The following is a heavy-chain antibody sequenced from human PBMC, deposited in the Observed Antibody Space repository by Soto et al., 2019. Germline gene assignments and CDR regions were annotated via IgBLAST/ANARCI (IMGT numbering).Heavy chain of an antibody. CDR1: GYTFTSYG. D-gene: IGHD3-10*01. V-gene: IGHV1-18*04. CDR2: ISAYNGNT. Sequence: QVQLVQSGAEVKKPGASVKVSCKASGYTFTSYGISWVRQAPGQGLEWMGWISAYNGNTNYAQKLQGRVTMTTDTSTSTAYMELRSLRSDDTAVYYCAREHHGSGSYRWLNRGVNEVWFDPWGQGTLVTVSS. CDR3: AREHHGSGSYRWLNRGVNEVWFDP. J-gene: IGHJ5*02.